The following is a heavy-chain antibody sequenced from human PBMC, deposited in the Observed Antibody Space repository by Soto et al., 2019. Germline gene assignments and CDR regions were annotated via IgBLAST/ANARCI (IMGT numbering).Heavy chain of an antibody. CDR2: INHSGST. V-gene: IGHV4-34*01. Sequence: PSETLSLTCAVYGGSFSGYYWSWIRQPPGKGLEWIGEINHSGSTNYNPSLKSRVTISVDTSKNQFSLKLSSVTAADTAVYYCASSVATRKMATLWYFDYWGQGTLVTVSS. D-gene: IGHD2-15*01. CDR1: GGSFSGYY. J-gene: IGHJ4*02. CDR3: ASSVATRKMATLWYFDY.